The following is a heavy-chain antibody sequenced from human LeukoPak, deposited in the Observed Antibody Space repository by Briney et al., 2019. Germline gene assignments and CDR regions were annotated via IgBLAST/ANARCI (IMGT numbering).Heavy chain of an antibody. CDR3: AKDWTTVVTPKGYYFDS. CDR2: ISTTGGST. Sequence: GGSLRLSCAASGFSFNNYAMSWVRQAPGKGLEWVSAISTTGGSTYYADSVKGRFTISRDNSKNTLSLQMDSLRVEDTAVYYCAKDWTTVVTPKGYYFDSWGQGTLVTVSS. J-gene: IGHJ4*02. D-gene: IGHD4-23*01. CDR1: GFSFNNYA. V-gene: IGHV3-23*01.